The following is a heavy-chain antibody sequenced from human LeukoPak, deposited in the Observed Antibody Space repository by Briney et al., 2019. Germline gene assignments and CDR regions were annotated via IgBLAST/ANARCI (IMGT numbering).Heavy chain of an antibody. CDR2: INPNSGGT. CDR3: ARDAHRAGYSGYYYYYMDV. CDR1: GYTFTGYY. V-gene: IGHV1-2*02. D-gene: IGHD1-26*01. J-gene: IGHJ6*03. Sequence: GASVKVSCKASGYTFTGYYMHWVRQAPGQGLEWMGWINPNSGGTNYAQKFQGRVTMTRDTSISTAYMELSRLRSDDTAVYYCARDAHRAGYSGYYYYYMDVWGKGTTVTVSS.